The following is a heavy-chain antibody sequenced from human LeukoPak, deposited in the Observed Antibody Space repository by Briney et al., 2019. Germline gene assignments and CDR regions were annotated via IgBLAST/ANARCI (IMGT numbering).Heavy chain of an antibody. CDR1: GFTISSNY. CDR2: IYSGGST. CDR3: ARRGLKDYGEEVY. D-gene: IGHD4-17*01. Sequence: GGSLRLSCAASGFTISSNYMSWVRQAPGKGLEWVSVIYSGGSTYYADSVKGRFTISRDNSENTLYLQMNRLRAEDTDVYYCARRGLKDYGEEVYWRQGTLVSVPS. V-gene: IGHV3-66*01. J-gene: IGHJ4*02.